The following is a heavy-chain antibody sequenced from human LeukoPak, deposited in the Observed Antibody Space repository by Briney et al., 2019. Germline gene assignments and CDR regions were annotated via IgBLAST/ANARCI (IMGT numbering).Heavy chain of an antibody. D-gene: IGHD1-20*01. V-gene: IGHV3-23*01. J-gene: IGHJ3*02. Sequence: GGSLRLSCAASGFTFSSYWMSWVRQAPGKGLEWVSAISGSGGSTYYADSVKGRFTISRDNSKNTLYLQMNSLRAEDTAVYYCAKLTAGYGDAFDIWGQGTMVTVSS. CDR3: AKLTAGYGDAFDI. CDR2: ISGSGGST. CDR1: GFTFSSYW.